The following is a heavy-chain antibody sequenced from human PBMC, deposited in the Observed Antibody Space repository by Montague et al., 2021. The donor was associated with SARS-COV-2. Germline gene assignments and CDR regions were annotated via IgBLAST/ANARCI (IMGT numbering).Heavy chain of an antibody. CDR3: ASATRGYCSSTSCYSDLFDP. CDR1: GGSFSGYY. J-gene: IGHJ5*02. CDR2: INHSGST. Sequence: SETLSLTCAVYGGSFSGYYWGWIRQPPGKGLEWIGEINHSGSTNYNPSLKSRVTISVDTSKNQFSLKLSSVTAADTAVYYCASATRGYCSSTSCYSDLFDPWGQGTLVTVSS. V-gene: IGHV4-34*01. D-gene: IGHD2-2*02.